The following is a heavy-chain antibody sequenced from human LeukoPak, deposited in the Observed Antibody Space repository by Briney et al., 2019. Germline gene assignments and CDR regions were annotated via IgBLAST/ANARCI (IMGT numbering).Heavy chain of an antibody. Sequence: TSETLSLTCTVSGGSISSGSYYWSWIRQPAGKGLEWIGRIYTSGSTNYNPSLKSRVTISVDTSKNQFSLKLSCVTAADTAVYYCARAYDSSGIDYWGQGTLVTVSS. CDR3: ARAYDSSGIDY. CDR1: GGSISSGSYY. V-gene: IGHV4-61*02. CDR2: IYTSGST. D-gene: IGHD3-22*01. J-gene: IGHJ4*02.